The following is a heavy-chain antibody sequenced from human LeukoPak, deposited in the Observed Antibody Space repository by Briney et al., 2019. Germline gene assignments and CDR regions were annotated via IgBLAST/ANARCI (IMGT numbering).Heavy chain of an antibody. Sequence: GASVKVSCKASGGTFSSYAISWVRQAPGQGLEWMGGIIPIFGTANYAQKFQGRVTITADESTSTAYMELSSLRSEDTAVYYCARGPIAVAGSFDYWGQGTLVTVSS. CDR3: ARGPIAVAGSFDY. D-gene: IGHD6-19*01. CDR2: IIPIFGTA. J-gene: IGHJ4*02. V-gene: IGHV1-69*13. CDR1: GGTFSSYA.